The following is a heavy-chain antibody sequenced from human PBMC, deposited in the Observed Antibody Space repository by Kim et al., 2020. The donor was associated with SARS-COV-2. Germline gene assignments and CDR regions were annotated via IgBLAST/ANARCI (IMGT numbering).Heavy chain of an antibody. J-gene: IGHJ4*02. CDR3: ARLKGTSITIFGVVIMGYYFDY. D-gene: IGHD3-3*01. V-gene: IGHV4-39*01. Sequence: SIYYSGSTYTTPSLKSRVTISVDTSKNQFSLKLSSVTAADTAVYYCARLKGTSITIFGVVIMGYYFDYWGQGTLVTVSS. CDR2: IYYSGST.